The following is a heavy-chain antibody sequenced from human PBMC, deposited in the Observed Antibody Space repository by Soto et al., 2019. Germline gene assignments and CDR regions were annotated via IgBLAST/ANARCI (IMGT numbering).Heavy chain of an antibody. J-gene: IGHJ4*02. V-gene: IGHV1-18*01. CDR1: GYAFTTYG. Sequence: QVHLVQSGAEVKKPGASVKVSCKGSGYAFTTYGIIWVRQAPGQGLEWMGWISAHNGNTNYAQKLQGRVTVTRDTSTSPAYMELRSLRSDDTAVYYCARGRDGDYWGQGALVTVSS. CDR3: ARGRDGDY. CDR2: ISAHNGNT. D-gene: IGHD6-6*01.